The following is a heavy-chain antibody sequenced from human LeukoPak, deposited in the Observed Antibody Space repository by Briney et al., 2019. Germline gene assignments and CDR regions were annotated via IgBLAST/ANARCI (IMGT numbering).Heavy chain of an antibody. J-gene: IGHJ4*02. V-gene: IGHV4-30-2*01. Sequence: SETLSLTCAVSGGSISSGGYSWSWIRQPPGKGLEWIGYIYHSGSTYYNPSLKSRVTISVDRSKNQFSLKLSSVTAADTAVYYCARVAPAIPYYYGSIDYWGQGTRVTVSS. D-gene: IGHD3-10*01. CDR2: IYHSGST. CDR3: ARVAPAIPYYYGSIDY. CDR1: GGSISSGGYS.